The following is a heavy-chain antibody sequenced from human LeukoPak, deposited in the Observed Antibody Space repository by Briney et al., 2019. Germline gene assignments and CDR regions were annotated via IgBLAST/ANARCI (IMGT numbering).Heavy chain of an antibody. CDR3: ARAAEMATIGY. CDR2: ISAYNGNT. V-gene: IGHV1-2*02. Sequence: ASVKVSCKASGYTFTGYYMHWVRQAPGQGLEWMGWISAYNGNTNYAQKLQGRVTMTRDTSISTAYMELSRLRSDDTAVYYCARAAEMATIGYWGQGTLVTVSS. CDR1: GYTFTGYY. D-gene: IGHD5-24*01. J-gene: IGHJ4*02.